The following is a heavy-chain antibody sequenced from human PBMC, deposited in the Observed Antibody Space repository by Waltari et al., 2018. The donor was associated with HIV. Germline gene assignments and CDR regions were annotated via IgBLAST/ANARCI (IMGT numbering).Heavy chain of an antibody. J-gene: IGHJ4*02. V-gene: IGHV1-2*02. D-gene: IGHD1-26*01. CDR2: INPNSGNT. CDR1: GYNFTSYY. Sequence: QVQLLQSGPEVRKPGASVKVSCRASGYNFTSYYMHWVRQAPGQGLGWMGGINPNSGNTHLAQKFKGKVTMTRVTSIRTAYLEMRRLKSDDTAIYYCARDGVGDAAFDYWGQGTLVTVS. CDR3: ARDGVGDAAFDY.